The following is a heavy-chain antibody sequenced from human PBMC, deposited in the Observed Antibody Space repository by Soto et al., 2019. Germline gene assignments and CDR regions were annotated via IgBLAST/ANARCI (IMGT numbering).Heavy chain of an antibody. D-gene: IGHD3-22*01. CDR2: ISSNGESTYHTDAT. CDR3: ASRNYYDSSGYAFDI. V-gene: IGHV3-23*01. CDR1: GFNFRSYA. Sequence: PGGSLRLSCKASGFNFRSYAMSWVRQAPGKGLEWVSIISSNGESTYHTDATYYADSVRGRFTISRDNSNNTLYLQMNSLRAEDMAMYYCASRNYYDSSGYAFDIWGQGTTVTVSS. J-gene: IGHJ3*02.